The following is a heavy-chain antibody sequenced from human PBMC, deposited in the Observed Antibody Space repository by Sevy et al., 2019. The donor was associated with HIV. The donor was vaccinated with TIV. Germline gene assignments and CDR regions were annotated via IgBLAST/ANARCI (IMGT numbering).Heavy chain of an antibody. V-gene: IGHV4-59*01. J-gene: IGHJ6*03. D-gene: IGHD2-8*02. Sequence: SETLSLTCTVSGGSISSYYWSWIRQPPGKGLEWIGYIYYSGSTNYNPSLKSRVTISVDTSKNQFSLKLGSVTAADTAVYYCARDYWYRPGSNGNYYYYYMDVWGKGTTVTVSS. CDR3: ARDYWYRPGSNGNYYYYYMDV. CDR2: IYYSGST. CDR1: GGSISSYY.